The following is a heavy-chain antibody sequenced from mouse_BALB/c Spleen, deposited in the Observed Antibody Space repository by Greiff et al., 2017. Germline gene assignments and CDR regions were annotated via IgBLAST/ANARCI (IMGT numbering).Heavy chain of an antibody. Sequence: VQVVESGPGLVAPSQSLSITCTVSGFSLTGYGVNWVRQPPGKGLEWLGMIWGDGSTDYNSALKSRLSISKDNSKSQVFLKMNSLQTDDTARYYCARGDGYYPFAYWGQGTLVTVSA. CDR3: ARGDGYYPFAY. CDR2: IWGDGST. CDR1: GFSLTGYG. J-gene: IGHJ3*01. D-gene: IGHD2-3*01. V-gene: IGHV2-6-7*01.